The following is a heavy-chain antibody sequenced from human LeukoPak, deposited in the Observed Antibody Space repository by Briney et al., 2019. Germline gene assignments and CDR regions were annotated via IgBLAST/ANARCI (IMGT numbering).Heavy chain of an antibody. J-gene: IGHJ4*02. D-gene: IGHD3-22*01. CDR3: ARELMIVV. V-gene: IGHV3-66*01. CDR1: GFTFSSYG. CDR2: IYSGGST. Sequence: GGSLRLSCAASGFTFSSYGMHWVRQAPGKGLEWVSVIYSGGSTYYADSVKGRFTISRDNSKNTLYLQMNSLRAEDTAVYYCARELMIVVWGQGTLVTVSS.